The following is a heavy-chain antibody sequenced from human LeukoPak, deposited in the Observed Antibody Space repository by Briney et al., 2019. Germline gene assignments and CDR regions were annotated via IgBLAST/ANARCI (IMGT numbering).Heavy chain of an antibody. Sequence: GASVKVSCKASGYTFTSYDINWVRQATGQGLEWMGWMNPNSGNTGYAQKFQGRVTMTRNTSISTAYMELSSLRSEDTAVYYCARGTVLTWPLDYWGQGTLVTVSS. D-gene: IGHD4/OR15-4a*01. J-gene: IGHJ4*02. CDR3: ARGTVLTWPLDY. CDR2: MNPNSGNT. V-gene: IGHV1-8*01. CDR1: GYTFTSYD.